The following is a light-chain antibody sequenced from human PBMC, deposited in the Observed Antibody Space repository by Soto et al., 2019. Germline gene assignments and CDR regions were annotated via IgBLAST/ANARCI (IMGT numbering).Light chain of an antibody. CDR3: QQYYIYIT. Sequence: DIQMTQSPSALSTSVGDRVTITCRASQNIDDWLAWYQQKPGKAPKILIYKASTLQSGVPSRFSGSGSGTEFTLTISSLQPDDFATYYCQQYYIYITFGQGTRLEIK. V-gene: IGKV1-5*03. CDR1: QNIDDW. CDR2: KAS. J-gene: IGKJ5*01.